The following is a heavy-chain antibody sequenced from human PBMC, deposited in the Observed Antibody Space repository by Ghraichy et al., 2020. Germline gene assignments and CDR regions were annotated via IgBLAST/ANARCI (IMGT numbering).Heavy chain of an antibody. D-gene: IGHD1-26*01. CDR2: FDPEDGET. V-gene: IGHV1-24*01. CDR1: GYTLTELS. CDR3: ATDLLLVGATDYFDY. J-gene: IGHJ4*02. Sequence: ASVKVSCKVSGYTLTELSMHWVRQAPGKGLEWMGGFDPEDGETIYAQKFQGRVTMTEDTSTDTAYMELSSLRSEDMAVYYCATDLLLVGATDYFDYWGQGTLVTVSS.